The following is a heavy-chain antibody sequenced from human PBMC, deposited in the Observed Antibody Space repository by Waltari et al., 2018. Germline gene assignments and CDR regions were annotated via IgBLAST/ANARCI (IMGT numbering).Heavy chain of an antibody. D-gene: IGHD5-18*01. CDR2: IYYSGST. Sequence: QVQLQESGPGLVKPSETLSLTCTVSGGSISSYYWSWIRQPPGKGLEWIGYIYYSGSTNYNPSLKSRVTISVDTSKNQFSLKLSSVTAADTAVYYCASQLRVDTAPFDIWGQGTMVTVSS. CDR1: GGSISSYY. CDR3: ASQLRVDTAPFDI. J-gene: IGHJ3*02. V-gene: IGHV4-59*08.